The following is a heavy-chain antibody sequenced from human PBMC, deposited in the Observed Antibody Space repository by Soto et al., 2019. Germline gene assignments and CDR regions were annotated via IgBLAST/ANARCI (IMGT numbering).Heavy chain of an antibody. Sequence: SETLSLTCTVSGGSISSYYWSWIRQPAGKGLEWIGRIYTSGSTNYNPSLKSRVTMSVDTSKNQFSLKLSSVTAADTAVYYCARDYYDFWSGYSYYYYGMDVWGQGTTVTVSS. J-gene: IGHJ6*02. D-gene: IGHD3-3*01. CDR2: IYTSGST. CDR3: ARDYYDFWSGYSYYYYGMDV. V-gene: IGHV4-4*07. CDR1: GGSISSYY.